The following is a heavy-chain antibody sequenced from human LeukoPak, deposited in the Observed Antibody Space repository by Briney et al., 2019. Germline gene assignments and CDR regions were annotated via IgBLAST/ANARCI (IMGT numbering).Heavy chain of an antibody. CDR3: ARIGMENFYDL. D-gene: IGHD2/OR15-2a*01. J-gene: IGHJ5*02. Sequence: GGSLRLSCAASGFTFSGFSMHWIRQAPGRGLEYVSAVNGNGDKTFYTDSVRGRFTIFRDNSKNTLFLQMGSLRGEDTALYFCARIGMENFYDLWGQGTLVTVSS. V-gene: IGHV3-64*02. CDR1: GFTFSGFS. CDR2: VNGNGDKT.